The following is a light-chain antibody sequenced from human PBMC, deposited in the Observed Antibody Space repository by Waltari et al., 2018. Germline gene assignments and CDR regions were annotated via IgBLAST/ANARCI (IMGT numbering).Light chain of an antibody. J-gene: IGKJ2*01. CDR2: WAS. Sequence: DIVMTQSPDSLAVSLGERATINCKSSQSVLSSSNNKNSLAWYQQKPGQPPKLLLYWASTRESGVPDRFSGSGSGTDFTLTISSLQAEDVAVYYCQHYSATPYTCGQGTKLEIK. V-gene: IGKV4-1*01. CDR1: QSVLSSSNNKNS. CDR3: QHYSATPYT.